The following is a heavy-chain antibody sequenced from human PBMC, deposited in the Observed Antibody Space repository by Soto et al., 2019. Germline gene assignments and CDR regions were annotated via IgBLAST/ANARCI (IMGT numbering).Heavy chain of an antibody. CDR3: ATGGRWLVSHHFDY. Sequence: EVQLVESGGGVVRPGGSLRLSCTASGFTFYDYAMSWVRQAPGKGLEWVSGISWNGGRTGYADSVKGRFTISRDNAKNSLYLQMNSLRAEATALYYCATGGRWLVSHHFDYWGQGTLVTVSS. V-gene: IGHV3-20*04. D-gene: IGHD6-19*01. CDR1: GFTFYDYA. J-gene: IGHJ4*02. CDR2: ISWNGGRT.